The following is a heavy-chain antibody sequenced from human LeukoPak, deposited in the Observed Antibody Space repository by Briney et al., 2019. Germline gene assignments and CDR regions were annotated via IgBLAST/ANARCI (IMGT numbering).Heavy chain of an antibody. CDR3: ARGSCSSTSCYEDYYYYMDV. CDR2: INHSGSN. J-gene: IGHJ6*03. CDR1: GVSFSGYY. D-gene: IGHD2-2*01. Sequence: SETLSLTCAVYGVSFSGYYWSWIRQPPGKGLEWIGEINHSGSNNYNPSLKSRGTISVDTSKTQFSLKLSSVTAADTAVYYCARGSCSSTSCYEDYYYYMDVWGKGTTVTVSS. V-gene: IGHV4-34*01.